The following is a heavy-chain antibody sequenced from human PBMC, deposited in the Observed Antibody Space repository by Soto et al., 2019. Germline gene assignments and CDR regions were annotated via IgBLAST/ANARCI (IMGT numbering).Heavy chain of an antibody. V-gene: IGHV4-39*02. J-gene: IGHJ4*02. CDR3: AREGGYVDY. Sequence: QLQLKESGPGLAKPSETLSLTCSVSGGPIRSSSHYWGWIRQSPGTGLEWIGSIDESGTTYYNPSLQSRVTVSVDTSKNQFSLKVISVTGADTAIYYCAREGGYVDYWGQGTLVTVSS. CDR2: IDESGTT. CDR1: GGPIRSSSHY. D-gene: IGHD3-16*01.